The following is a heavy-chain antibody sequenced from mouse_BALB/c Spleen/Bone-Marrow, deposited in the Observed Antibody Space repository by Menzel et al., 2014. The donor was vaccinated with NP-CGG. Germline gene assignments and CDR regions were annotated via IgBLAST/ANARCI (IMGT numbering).Heavy chain of an antibody. CDR1: GFNIKDTY. J-gene: IGHJ3*01. V-gene: IGHV14-3*02. CDR2: IDPANGNT. D-gene: IGHD1-1*01. CDR3: APYYYGSSLFAY. Sequence: VQLQQSGAEPVKPGASVKLSCTASGFNIKDTYMHWVKQRPEQGLEWIGRIDPANGNTKYDPKFQGKATITADTSSNTAYQQLSSLTSEDTAVYYCAPYYYGSSLFAYWGQGTLVTVSA.